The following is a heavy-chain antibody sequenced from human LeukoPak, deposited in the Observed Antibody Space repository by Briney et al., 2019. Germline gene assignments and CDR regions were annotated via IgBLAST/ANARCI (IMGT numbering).Heavy chain of an antibody. CDR2: ISSSGST. J-gene: IGHJ4*02. D-gene: IGHD3-22*01. V-gene: IGHV4-61*02. CDR3: ARDRSYYSDTGTDY. Sequence: SQTLSLTCTVSGDSISSGDYCWSWIRQPAGKGLEWIGRISSSGSTNYSPSLWRRVTISVDTSKNQFSLRLHSVTAADTAVYYCARDRSYYSDTGTDYWGQGALVTVSS. CDR1: GDSISSGDYC.